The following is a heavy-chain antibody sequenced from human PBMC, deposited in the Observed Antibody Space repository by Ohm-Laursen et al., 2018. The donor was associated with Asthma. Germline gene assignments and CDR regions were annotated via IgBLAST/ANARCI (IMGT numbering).Heavy chain of an antibody. CDR3: ARTKWAGVSSAWFDP. D-gene: IGHD1-26*01. CDR1: GFSITTSGVG. J-gene: IGHJ5*02. Sequence: TQTLTLTLTLSGFSITTSGVGVGWLRQPPQKALEWLAVIYWDDDRQYRPSLRSRLTITKDTSKNQVVLTMTNMDPVDTGTYFCARTKWAGVSSAWFDPWGQGTLVTVSS. V-gene: IGHV2-5*02. CDR2: IYWDDDR.